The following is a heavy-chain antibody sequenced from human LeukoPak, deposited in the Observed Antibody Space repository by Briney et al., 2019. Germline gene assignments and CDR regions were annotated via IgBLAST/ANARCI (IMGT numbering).Heavy chain of an antibody. V-gene: IGHV5-51*01. CDR2: IYPGDSDT. J-gene: IGHJ5*02. Sequence: ASVKVSCKGSGYSFTSYWIGWVRQMPGKGLEWMGIIYPGDSDTRYSPSFQGRVTISADKSISTAYLQWSSLKASDTAMYYCARLQFGENWFDPWGQGTLVTVSS. CDR1: GYSFTSYW. CDR3: ARLQFGENWFDP. D-gene: IGHD3-16*01.